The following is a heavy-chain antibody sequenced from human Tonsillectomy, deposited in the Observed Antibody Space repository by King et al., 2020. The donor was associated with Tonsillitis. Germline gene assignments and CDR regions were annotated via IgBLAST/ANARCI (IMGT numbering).Heavy chain of an antibody. J-gene: IGHJ3*02. Sequence: QLVQSGAEVKKPGESLKISCRGSGYRFTSYWIGWVRQMPGKGLEWMGIIYPGDSDTRYSPSFQGQVTISADESIRTAYLQWSRLAASDTAIYYCARYLRHYYDSSGYDDAFDIWGQGTMVTVSS. CDR2: IYPGDSDT. V-gene: IGHV5-51*03. D-gene: IGHD3-22*01. CDR1: GYRFTSYW. CDR3: ARYLRHYYDSSGYDDAFDI.